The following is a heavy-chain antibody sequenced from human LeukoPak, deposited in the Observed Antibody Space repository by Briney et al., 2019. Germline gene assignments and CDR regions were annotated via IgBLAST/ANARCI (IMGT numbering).Heavy chain of an antibody. D-gene: IGHD6-6*01. CDR3: ARGDSSSVLYYYYYMDV. Sequence: PSETLSLTCAVYGGSFSGYYWSWIRQPPGKGLEWIGEINHSGSTNYNPSLKSRVTISVDTSKNQFSLKLSSATAADTAVYYCARGDSSSVLYYYYYMDVWGKGTTVTVSS. CDR1: GGSFSGYY. CDR2: INHSGST. J-gene: IGHJ6*03. V-gene: IGHV4-34*01.